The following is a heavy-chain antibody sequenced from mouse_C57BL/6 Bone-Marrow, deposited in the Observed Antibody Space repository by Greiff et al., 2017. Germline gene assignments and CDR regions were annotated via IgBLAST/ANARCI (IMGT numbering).Heavy chain of an antibody. Sequence: EVQGVESGGGLVQPGGSLKLSCAASGFTFSDYGMAWVRQAPRKGPEWVAFISNLAYSIYYADTVTGRFTISREDAKNTLYLEMSSLRAEDTAMYYCARAPGGAMDYWGQGTSVTVSS. J-gene: IGHJ4*01. CDR2: ISNLAYSI. CDR3: ARAPGGAMDY. CDR1: GFTFSDYG. V-gene: IGHV5-15*01.